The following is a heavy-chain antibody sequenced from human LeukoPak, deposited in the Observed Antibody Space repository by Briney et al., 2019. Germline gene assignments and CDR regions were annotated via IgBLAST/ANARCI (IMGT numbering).Heavy chain of an antibody. CDR3: ARKKRGDYDFWSGLDY. CDR1: GGTFSSYA. CDR2: INPNSGGT. J-gene: IGHJ4*02. V-gene: IGHV1-2*02. Sequence: ASVKVSCKASGGTFSSYAISWVRQAPGQGLEWMGWINPNSGGTNYAQKFQGRVTMTRDTSISTAYMELSRLRSDDTAVYYCARKKRGDYDFWSGLDYWGQGTLVTVSS. D-gene: IGHD3-3*01.